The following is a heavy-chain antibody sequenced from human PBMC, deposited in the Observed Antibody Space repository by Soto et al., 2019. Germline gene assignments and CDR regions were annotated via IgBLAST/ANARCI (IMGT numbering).Heavy chain of an antibody. CDR3: ARPQGAYSSGPLHY. Sequence: SETLSLTCTVPGGSISSYYWSWIRQPPGKGLEWIGYIYYSGSTNYNPSLKSRVTISVDTSKNQFSLKLSSVTAADTAVYYCARPQGAYSSGPLHYWGQGTLVTVSS. J-gene: IGHJ4*02. D-gene: IGHD6-19*01. V-gene: IGHV4-59*08. CDR2: IYYSGST. CDR1: GGSISSYY.